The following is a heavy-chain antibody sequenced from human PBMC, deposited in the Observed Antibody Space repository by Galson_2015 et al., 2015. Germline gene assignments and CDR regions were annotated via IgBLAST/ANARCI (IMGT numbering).Heavy chain of an antibody. CDR1: GGSISSTTYY. V-gene: IGHV4-39*01. CDR3: ARHYLWSLPYFFDY. J-gene: IGHJ4*02. D-gene: IGHD3-10*01. CDR2: IYYSGST. Sequence: SETLSLTCAVSGGSISSTTYYWGWIRQPPGKGLEWIGSIYYSGSTYYNPSLRSRVTISVDTSKNQFSLQLSSVTAADTAVYYCARHYLWSLPYFFDYWGQGTLVTVSS.